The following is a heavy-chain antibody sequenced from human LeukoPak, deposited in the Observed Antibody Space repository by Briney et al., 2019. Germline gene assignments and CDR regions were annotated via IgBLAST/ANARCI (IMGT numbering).Heavy chain of an antibody. CDR2: ISGSGGST. Sequence: PGGSLRLSCAASGFTFSSYAMTWVHQAPGKGLEWVSTISGSGGSTYYADSVKGRFTISRDNSKNTLHLQMNSLRAEDTAVYYCAKGPSAIAAAADWFDPWGQGTLVTVSS. CDR1: GFTFSSYA. J-gene: IGHJ5*02. D-gene: IGHD6-13*01. V-gene: IGHV3-23*01. CDR3: AKGPSAIAAAADWFDP.